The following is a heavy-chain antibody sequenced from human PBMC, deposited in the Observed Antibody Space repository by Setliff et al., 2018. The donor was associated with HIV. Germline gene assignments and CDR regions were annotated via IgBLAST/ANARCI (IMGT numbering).Heavy chain of an antibody. D-gene: IGHD4-17*01. V-gene: IGHV5-51*01. J-gene: IGHJ4*02. Sequence: PGESLKISWKGSGYSFTRHWIGWVRQMPGKGREWMGIIYPGDSDTRYSPSFQGQVTISADKSTSTAYLQWSSLKASDTAMYYCARYQYGDYRNFDYWGQGTLVTVSS. CDR3: ARYQYGDYRNFDY. CDR2: IYPGDSDT. CDR1: GYSFTRHW.